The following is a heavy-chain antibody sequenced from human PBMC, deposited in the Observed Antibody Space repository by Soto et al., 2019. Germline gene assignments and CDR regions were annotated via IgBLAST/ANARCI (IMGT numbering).Heavy chain of an antibody. Sequence: EVQLVESGGGLVQPGGSLRLSCAASGFTLSGRSMHWVRQAPGKGLVWVSGIDNAGTDSTYADSVKGRFTSSRDNAKNILYLQMNSRRVEDTAVYYCARGWFGPDVWGKGTTVTVSS. CDR1: GFTLSGRS. J-gene: IGHJ6*04. CDR2: IDNAGTDS. D-gene: IGHD3-10*01. V-gene: IGHV3-74*01. CDR3: ARGWFGPDV.